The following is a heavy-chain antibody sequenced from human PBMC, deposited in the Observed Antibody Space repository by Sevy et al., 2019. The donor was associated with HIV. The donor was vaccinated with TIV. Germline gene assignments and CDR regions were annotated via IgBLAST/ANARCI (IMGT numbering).Heavy chain of an antibody. CDR2: ISSGSRYT. J-gene: IGHJ4*02. D-gene: IGHD6-13*01. CDR3: ARVRVVAADYYFDY. CDR1: GFSFSDYY. Sequence: GWSLRLSCAASGFSFSDYYMTWIRQAPGKGLEWVSYISSGSRYTNYADSVKGRFAISRDNAENSLYLQMSSLRAEDTAVYYCARVRVVAADYYFDYWGQGTLVTVSS. V-gene: IGHV3-11*06.